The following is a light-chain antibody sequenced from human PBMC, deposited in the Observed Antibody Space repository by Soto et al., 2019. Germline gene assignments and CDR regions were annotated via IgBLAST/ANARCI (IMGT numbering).Light chain of an antibody. CDR2: AAS. CDR3: QQTYSTPPT. CDR1: ENVDRY. V-gene: IGKV1-39*01. J-gene: IGKJ1*01. Sequence: DIHLTQSPSSLSSSVGNTVTITCRASENVDRYVNWYQQIPGKAPSLLISAASTLQSGVPSRFRGSGSVTTFTLTIASLQPEDFAMYYCQQTYSTPPTFGQGTKV.